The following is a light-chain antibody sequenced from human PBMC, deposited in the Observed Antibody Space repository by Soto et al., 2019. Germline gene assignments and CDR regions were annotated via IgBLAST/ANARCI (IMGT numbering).Light chain of an antibody. CDR1: QDISNY. CDR3: QQYDNLPLLT. J-gene: IGKJ4*01. Sequence: DIQMTQSPSSLSASVGDRVTITCQASQDISNYLNWYQQKPGKAPKLLIYDASNLETGVPSRFSGSGSGKDFTFTISSLQPEDIATYYCQQYDNLPLLTFGGGTKVDIK. CDR2: DAS. V-gene: IGKV1-33*01.